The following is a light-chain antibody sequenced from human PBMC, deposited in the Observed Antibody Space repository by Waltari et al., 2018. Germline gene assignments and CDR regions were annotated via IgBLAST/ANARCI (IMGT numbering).Light chain of an antibody. V-gene: IGLV3-21*01. CDR3: QVWDSSSDHWV. CDR1: NIGSKN. CDR2: YDS. Sequence: SYDVTQPRSVSVSPGQTARITCGGDNIGSKNVHWYQQKPAQAPVLVIYYDSDRTSGIPGRFSDSNSGNTATLTISGVEAGDEADYYCQVWDSSSDHWVFGGGTRLTVL. J-gene: IGLJ2*01.